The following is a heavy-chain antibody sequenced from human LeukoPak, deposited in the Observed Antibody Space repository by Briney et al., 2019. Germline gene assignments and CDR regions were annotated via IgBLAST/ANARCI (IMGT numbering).Heavy chain of an antibody. V-gene: IGHV3-15*01. J-gene: IGHJ4*02. Sequence: GGSLRLSCVASGFTCSNAWMSWVRQVPGKGLEWVGRIKSKIDGGTTDDAAPVKGRFTISRDDSKDTLYLQMNSLKTEDTAVYYCTTAGGYSSSWYNFGYWGQGTLVTVSS. D-gene: IGHD6-13*01. CDR3: TTAGGYSSSWYNFGY. CDR2: IKSKIDGGTT. CDR1: GFTCSNAW.